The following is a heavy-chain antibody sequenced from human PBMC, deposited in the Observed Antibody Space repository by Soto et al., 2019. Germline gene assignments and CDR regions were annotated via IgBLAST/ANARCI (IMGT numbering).Heavy chain of an antibody. J-gene: IGHJ6*02. CDR2: IRSKANSYAT. CDR3: SVVPGDYYYGMDV. Sequence: EVQLVESWGGLVQPGGSLKLSCAASGFTFSGSAMHWVRQASGKGLEWVGRIRSKANSYATAYAASVKGRFTISSDDAKNTAYLQMNSLKTEDTDVYYCSVVPGDYYYGMDVWCQGTTVTVSS. CDR1: GFTFSGSA. D-gene: IGHD2-15*01. V-gene: IGHV3-73*02.